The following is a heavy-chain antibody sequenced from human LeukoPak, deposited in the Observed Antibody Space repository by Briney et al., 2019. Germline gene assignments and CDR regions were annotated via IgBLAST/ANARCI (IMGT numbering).Heavy chain of an antibody. CDR2: ISSNTGTT. J-gene: IGHJ6*03. Sequence: PGGSLRLSCAASGFIFSTYSMNWVRQAPGKGLEWVSYISSNTGTTYYADSVKGRFTMSRDNAKKSLYLQMNSLRAEDTGIYYCATCTTCSSSCYYCHMDVWGEGTTVTVSS. CDR3: ATCTTCSSSCYYCHMDV. V-gene: IGHV3-48*01. D-gene: IGHD2-2*01. CDR1: GFIFSTYS.